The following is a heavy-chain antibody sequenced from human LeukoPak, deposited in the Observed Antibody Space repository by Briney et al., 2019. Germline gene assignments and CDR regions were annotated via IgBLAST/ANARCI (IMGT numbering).Heavy chain of an antibody. V-gene: IGHV3-74*03. J-gene: IGHJ4*02. CDR2: IANDGRST. CDR3: ARRSDGALGY. Sequence: TGGSLRLSCATSGFTFSSYWMHWVRQAPGKGLMWVSDIANDGRSTTYADSVKGRFSISRDNAKNTVYLQMDSLRAEDTAVYFCARRSDGALGYWGLGTLVTVSS. CDR1: GFTFSSYW. D-gene: IGHD3-16*01.